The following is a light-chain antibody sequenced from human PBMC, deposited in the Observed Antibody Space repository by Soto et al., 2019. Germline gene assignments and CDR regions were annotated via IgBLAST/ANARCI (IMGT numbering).Light chain of an antibody. CDR3: QQYDSYSWT. CDR1: LSIRSN. CDR2: RAY. Sequence: IQMTQSPSTLSASVGDRVIITCRASLSIRSNLAWYQQKPGKGPKLLIYRAYSLESGVPSRFSGSGSGTDFTLTISSLQPDDFATYFCQQYDSYSWTFGQGTKVEIK. J-gene: IGKJ1*01. V-gene: IGKV1-5*03.